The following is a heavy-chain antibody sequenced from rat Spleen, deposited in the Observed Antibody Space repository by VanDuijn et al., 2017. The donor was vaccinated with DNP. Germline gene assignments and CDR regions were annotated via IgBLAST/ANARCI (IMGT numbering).Heavy chain of an antibody. J-gene: IGHJ2*01. CDR2: IIFDGSPT. V-gene: IGHV5-7*01. CDR1: GFTFSDYN. Sequence: EVQLVETGGGLVQPGRSLKLSCAASGFTFSDYNMAWVRQAPKKGLEWVATIIFDGSPTYYRDSVKGRFTISRDNAESTLYLQMSSLRSEDMATYYCARYSFRRVWDYWGQGVSVTVSS. D-gene: IGHD1-11*01. CDR3: ARYSFRRVWDY.